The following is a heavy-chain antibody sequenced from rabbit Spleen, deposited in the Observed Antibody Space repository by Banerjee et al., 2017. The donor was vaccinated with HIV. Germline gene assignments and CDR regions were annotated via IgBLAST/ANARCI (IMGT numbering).Heavy chain of an antibody. CDR1: GFSLSYNYV. V-gene: IGHV1S45*01. CDR2: IHGGSRNNI. J-gene: IGHJ6*01. D-gene: IGHD8-1*01. CDR3: ARDTASSFSSYGMDL. Sequence: QQQLEESGGGLVKPGASLTLTCKASGFSLSYNYVMCWVRQAPGKGLECIACIHGGSRNNIYYATWAKGRFTISKTSSTTVTLQMTSLTVADTATYFCARDTASSFSSYGMDLWGPGTLVTVS.